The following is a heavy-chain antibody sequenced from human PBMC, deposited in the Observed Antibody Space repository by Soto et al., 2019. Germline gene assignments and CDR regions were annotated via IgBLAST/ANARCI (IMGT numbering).Heavy chain of an antibody. CDR2: IIPTFGST. CDR1: GDTFTSYS. V-gene: IGHV1-69*01. Sequence: QGQLVQSGAEVKKPGSSVKVSCKSSGDTFTSYSIAWMLQAPGQGLEWMGGIIPTFGSTKYARKFQDRVTITADESTSKAYMERSGLRSEDTAVYFCASWRSSSWFAVFFQLWGQGTRVTFSS. D-gene: IGHD6-13*01. J-gene: IGHJ1*01. CDR3: ASWRSSSWFAVFFQL.